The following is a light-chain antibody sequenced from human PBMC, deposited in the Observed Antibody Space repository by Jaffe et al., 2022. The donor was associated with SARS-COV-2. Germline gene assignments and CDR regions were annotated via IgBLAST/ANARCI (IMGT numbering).Light chain of an antibody. CDR2: EVT. V-gene: IGLV2-14*01. Sequence: QSALTQPASVSGSPGQSITISCTGTSSDVGGYNYVSWYQQHPGNAPQLMIYEVTNRPSGISNRFSGSKSGNTASLTISGLQAEDEADYYCCSYTSNITLVFGGGTKVTV. CDR1: SSDVGGYNY. CDR3: CSYTSNITLV. J-gene: IGLJ2*01.